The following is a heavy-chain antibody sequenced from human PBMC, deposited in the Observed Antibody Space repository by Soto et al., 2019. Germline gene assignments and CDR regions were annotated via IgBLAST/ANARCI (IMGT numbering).Heavy chain of an antibody. CDR2: INHSGST. V-gene: IGHV4-34*01. Sequence: ETLSRTCAVYGGSFSGYYWSWIRQPPGKGLEWIGEINHSGSTNYNPSLKSRVTISVDTSKNQFSLKLSSVTAADTAVYYCARARSGLRFAVYYYYYGMDVWGQGTTVTVSS. J-gene: IGHJ6*02. D-gene: IGHD5-12*01. CDR1: GGSFSGYY. CDR3: ARARSGLRFAVYYYYYGMDV.